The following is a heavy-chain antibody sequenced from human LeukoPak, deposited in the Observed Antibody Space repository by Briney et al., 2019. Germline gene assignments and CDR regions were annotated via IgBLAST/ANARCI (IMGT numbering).Heavy chain of an antibody. V-gene: IGHV3-30*02. CDR1: GFTFSSYG. CDR3: AKEVAPLYCSGGSCYSDRYFQH. Sequence: GGSLRLSCAASGFTFSSYGMHWVRQAPGKGLEWVAFIRYDGSNKNYADSVKGRFTISRDNSKNTLYLQMNSLRAEDTAVYYCAKEVAPLYCSGGSCYSDRYFQHWGQGTLVTVSS. J-gene: IGHJ1*01. D-gene: IGHD2-15*01. CDR2: IRYDGSNK.